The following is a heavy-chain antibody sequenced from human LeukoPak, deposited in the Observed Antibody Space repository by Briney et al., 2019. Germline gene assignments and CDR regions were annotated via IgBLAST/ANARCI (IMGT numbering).Heavy chain of an antibody. D-gene: IGHD1-26*01. J-gene: IGHJ4*02. CDR3: AREGDGGSYCFDY. CDR2: IKQDGSEK. Sequence: GGSLRLSCAASGFTFSSYWMSWVRQAPGKGLEWVANIKQDGSEKYYVDSVKGRFTISRDNAKNSLYLQMNSLRAEDTAVYYCAREGDGGSYCFDYWGQGTLVTLSS. CDR1: GFTFSSYW. V-gene: IGHV3-7*01.